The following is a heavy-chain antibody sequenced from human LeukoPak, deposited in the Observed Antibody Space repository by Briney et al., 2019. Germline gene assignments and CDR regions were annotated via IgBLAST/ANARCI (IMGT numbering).Heavy chain of an antibody. D-gene: IGHD4-11*01. CDR1: GYSFTSYW. CDR2: IYPGDPDT. J-gene: IGHJ4*02. Sequence: GESLKISCKGSGYSFTSYWIGWVRQMPGKGLEWMGIIYPGDPDTRYSPSFQGQVTISADKSISTAYLQWSSLKASDTAMYYCARLIQATQAPDYSNSIDYWGQGTLVTVSS. CDR3: ARLIQATQAPDYSNSIDY. V-gene: IGHV5-51*01.